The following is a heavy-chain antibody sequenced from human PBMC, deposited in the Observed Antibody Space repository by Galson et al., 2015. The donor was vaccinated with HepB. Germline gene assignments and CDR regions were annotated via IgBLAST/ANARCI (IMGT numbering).Heavy chain of an antibody. CDR2: IIPILGIA. J-gene: IGHJ6*02. V-gene: IGHV1-69*02. D-gene: IGHD3-10*01. CDR1: GGTFSSYT. CDR3: ARPLDGSGLVYYYYGMDV. Sequence: SVKVSCKASGGTFSSYTISWVRQAPGQGLEWMGRIIPILGIANYAQKFQGRVTITADKSTGTAYMELSSLRSEDTAVYYCARPLDGSGLVYYYYGMDVWGQGTTVTVSS.